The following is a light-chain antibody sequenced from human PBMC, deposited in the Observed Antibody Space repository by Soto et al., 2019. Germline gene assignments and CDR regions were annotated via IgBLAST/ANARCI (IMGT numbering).Light chain of an antibody. V-gene: IGKV1-9*01. CDR2: VAS. CDR3: QQRNSYPIT. Sequence: DIQLTQSPSFLSASVGDRVTIPCRASPGISSPLAWYQQQPGKAPKLLIYVASTLQSGVPSRFSGSGSGTEFTLTISGLQPEDVASYYCQQRNSYPITFGQGTRLEIK. J-gene: IGKJ5*01. CDR1: PGISSP.